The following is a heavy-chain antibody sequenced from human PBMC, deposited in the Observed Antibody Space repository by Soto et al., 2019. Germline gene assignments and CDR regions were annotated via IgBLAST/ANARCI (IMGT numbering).Heavy chain of an antibody. CDR1: GCSISSGGYY. CDR2: NYYSGIT. Sequence: QVQLQESGPGLVKPSQTLSLTCTVSGCSISSGGYYWTWIRQHPGKGLEWIGYNYYSGITYYNPPLKSRVTISLDTSKNQFSLKLSSVTAADTAVYYCARGSSIAGLYYGMDVWGQGTTVTVSS. J-gene: IGHJ6*02. V-gene: IGHV4-31*03. CDR3: ARGSSIAGLYYGMDV. D-gene: IGHD6-6*01.